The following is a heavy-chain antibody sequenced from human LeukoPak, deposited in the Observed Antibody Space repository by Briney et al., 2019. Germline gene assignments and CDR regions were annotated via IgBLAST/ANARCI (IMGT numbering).Heavy chain of an antibody. CDR1: GYTFTSYG. V-gene: IGHV1-69*04. J-gene: IGHJ6*02. CDR2: IIPILGIA. D-gene: IGHD5-24*01. CDR3: ARRKGENYYYYYGMDV. Sequence: ASVKVSCKASGYTFTSYGISWVRQAPGQGLEWMGRIIPILGIANYAQKFQGRVTITADKSTSTAYMELSSLRSEDTAVYYCARRKGENYYYYYGMDVWGQGTTVTVSS.